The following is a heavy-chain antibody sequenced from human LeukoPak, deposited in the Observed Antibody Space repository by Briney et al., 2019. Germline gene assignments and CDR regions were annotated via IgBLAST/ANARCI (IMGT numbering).Heavy chain of an antibody. CDR1: GGTFSSYA. CDR3: ARDFGGEHQRIAVAGVYYYYGMDV. J-gene: IGHJ6*02. CDR2: IIPIFGTA. D-gene: IGHD6-19*01. V-gene: IGHV1-69*05. Sequence: ASVKVSCKASGGTFSSYAISWVRQAPGQGLEWMGGIIPIFGTANYAQKFQGRVTITTDESTSTAYMELSSLRSEDTAVYYCARDFGGEHQRIAVAGVYYYYGMDVWGQGTTVTVSS.